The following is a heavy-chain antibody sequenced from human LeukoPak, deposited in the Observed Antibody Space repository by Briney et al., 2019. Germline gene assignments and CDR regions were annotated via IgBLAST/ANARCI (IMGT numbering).Heavy chain of an antibody. D-gene: IGHD6-13*01. CDR1: GGSISSYY. V-gene: IGHV4-59*01. CDR2: IYYSGST. Sequence: SETLSLTCTVSGGSISSYYWSWIRQPPGKGLEWIGYIYYSGSTNYNPSLKSRVTISVDTSKNQFSLKLSSVTAADTDVYYCARAVYSSSWYGEFDYWGQGTLVTVSS. J-gene: IGHJ4*02. CDR3: ARAVYSSSWYGEFDY.